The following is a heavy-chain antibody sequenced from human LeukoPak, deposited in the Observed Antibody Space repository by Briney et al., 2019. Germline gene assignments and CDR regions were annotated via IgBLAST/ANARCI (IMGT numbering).Heavy chain of an antibody. CDR1: GFPFSSYA. Sequence: GGSLRLSCSASGFPFSSYAMHWVRQAPGKGLEYVSAISDSGGSTYYADSVKGRFTISRDNSKNTLYLQMSSLRAEDTAVYYCARGYGDYAYWGQGTLVTVSS. J-gene: IGHJ4*02. CDR2: ISDSGGST. D-gene: IGHD4-17*01. CDR3: ARGYGDYAY. V-gene: IGHV3-64D*09.